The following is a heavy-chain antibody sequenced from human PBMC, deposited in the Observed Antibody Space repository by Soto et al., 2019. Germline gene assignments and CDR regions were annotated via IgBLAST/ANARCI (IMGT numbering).Heavy chain of an antibody. Sequence: SCKASGYTFTSYGISWVRQAPGQGLEWMGWISAYNGNTNYAQKLQGRVTMTTDTSTSTAYMELRSLRSDDTAVYYCARTSVTMIVAGFDYWGQGTLVTVSS. D-gene: IGHD3-22*01. CDR2: ISAYNGNT. J-gene: IGHJ4*02. V-gene: IGHV1-18*01. CDR3: ARTSVTMIVAGFDY. CDR1: GYTFTSYG.